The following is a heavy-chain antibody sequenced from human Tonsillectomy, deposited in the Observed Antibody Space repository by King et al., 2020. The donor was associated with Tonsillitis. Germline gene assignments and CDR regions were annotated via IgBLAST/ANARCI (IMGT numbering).Heavy chain of an antibody. CDR3: AKXGXXXRWLXYYGLXV. J-gene: IGHJ6*02. CDR2: ISYDGTNK. CDR1: GFTFSNYA. D-gene: IGHD4-23*01. Sequence: VQLVESGGGVVQPGRSLRLSCAASGFTFSNYAMHWVRQAPGKGLEWVVVISYDGTNKKYADSVKGRFTISRDNSKNTLYLQMNSLRAEDTAVYYCAKXGXXXRWLXYYGLXVWGXGTTVTVSS. V-gene: IGHV3-30*18.